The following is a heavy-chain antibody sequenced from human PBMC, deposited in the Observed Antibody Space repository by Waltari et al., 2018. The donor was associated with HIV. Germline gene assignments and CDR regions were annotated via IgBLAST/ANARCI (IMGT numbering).Heavy chain of an antibody. CDR2: INAGNGNT. CDR1: GYTFTSYA. Sequence: QVQLVQSGAEVKKPGASVKVSCKASGYTFTSYAMHWVRQAPGQRREWMGWINAGNGNTKYSQKFQGRVTITRDTSASTAYMELSSLRSEDTAVYYCASGIGGRYYYDSSGYLDYWGQGTLVTVSS. V-gene: IGHV1-3*01. CDR3: ASGIGGRYYYDSSGYLDY. D-gene: IGHD3-22*01. J-gene: IGHJ4*02.